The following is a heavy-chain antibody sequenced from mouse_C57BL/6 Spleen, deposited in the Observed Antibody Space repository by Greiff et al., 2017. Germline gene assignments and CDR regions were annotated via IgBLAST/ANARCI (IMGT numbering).Heavy chain of an antibody. Sequence: EVQLQESGGGLVKPGGSLKLSCAASGFTFSDYGMHWVRQAPEKGLEWVAYISSGSSTIYYADTVKGRFTIARDNAKNTLFLQMTSRRSEDTAMYYCARRAYYSNHFDYWGQGTTLTVSS. V-gene: IGHV5-17*01. CDR1: GFTFSDYG. CDR3: ARRAYYSNHFDY. J-gene: IGHJ2*01. CDR2: ISSGSSTI. D-gene: IGHD2-5*01.